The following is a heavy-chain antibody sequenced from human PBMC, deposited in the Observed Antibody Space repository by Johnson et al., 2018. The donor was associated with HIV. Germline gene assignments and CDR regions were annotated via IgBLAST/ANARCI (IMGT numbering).Heavy chain of an antibody. D-gene: IGHD6-13*01. CDR3: ARHKGQQYDTFDI. Sequence: MQLVESGGGLVQPGGSLRLSCAASGFTFSSYAMSWVRQAPGKGLEWVSAISGSGGSTYYADSVKGRFTISRDNSKNKLYLQMNSLRAGDTAVYYCARHKGQQYDTFDIWGQGTMVTVSS. CDR2: ISGSGGST. J-gene: IGHJ3*02. CDR1: GFTFSSYA. V-gene: IGHV3-23*04.